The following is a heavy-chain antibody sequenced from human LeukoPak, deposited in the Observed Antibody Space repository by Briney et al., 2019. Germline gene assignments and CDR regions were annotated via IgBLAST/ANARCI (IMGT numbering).Heavy chain of an antibody. CDR1: GHTYTSYV. CDR3: ARGDGGNSHYYYMDV. J-gene: IGHJ6*03. Sequence: GASVKVSCKASGHTYTSYVINWGRQATGHGVEWMGWMNPNSANTGYAQKFQGRVTMTRNTSISTAYMELSSLRSEDTAVYYCARGDGGNSHYYYMDVWGKGTTVTVSS. CDR2: MNPNSANT. V-gene: IGHV1-8*01. D-gene: IGHD4-23*01.